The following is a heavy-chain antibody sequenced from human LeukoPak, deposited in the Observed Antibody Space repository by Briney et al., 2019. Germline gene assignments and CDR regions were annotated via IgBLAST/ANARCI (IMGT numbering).Heavy chain of an antibody. V-gene: IGHV1-3*01. CDR1: GYTFTSYA. J-gene: IGHJ4*02. Sequence: ASVKVSCTASGYTFTSYAMHWVRQAPGQRLEWMGWINAGNGNTKYSQKFQGRVTITRDTSASTAYMELSSLRSEDTAVYYCARVLGIAAAEPYYWGQGTLVTVSS. D-gene: IGHD6-13*01. CDR3: ARVLGIAAAEPYY. CDR2: INAGNGNT.